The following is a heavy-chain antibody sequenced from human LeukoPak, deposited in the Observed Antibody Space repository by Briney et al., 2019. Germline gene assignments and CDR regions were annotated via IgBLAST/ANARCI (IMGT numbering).Heavy chain of an antibody. J-gene: IGHJ3*02. CDR2: IYTSGST. V-gene: IGHV4-59*10. CDR3: ARVHRYYTAHGAFDI. CDR1: GGSFSGYY. Sequence: SETLSLTCAVYGGSFSGYYWSWIRQPAGKGLEWIGRIYTSGSTNYNPSLKSRVTISVDKSKNQFSLKLSSVTAADTAVYYCARVHRYYTAHGAFDIWGQGTMVTVSS. D-gene: IGHD3-3*01.